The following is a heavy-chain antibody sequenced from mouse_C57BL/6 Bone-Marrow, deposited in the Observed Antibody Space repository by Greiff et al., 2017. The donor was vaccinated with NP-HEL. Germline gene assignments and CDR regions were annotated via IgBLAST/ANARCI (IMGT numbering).Heavy chain of an antibody. CDR1: GYTFTSYW. V-gene: IGHV1-50*01. CDR2: IDPSDSYT. Sequence: QVQLQQPGAELVKPGASVKLSCKASGYTFTSYWMQWVKQRPGQGLEWIGEIDPSDSYTNYNQKFKGKATLTVDTSSSTAYMQISSLTSEDSAVYYCAREGVITTVVFDYWGQGTTLTVSS. J-gene: IGHJ2*01. D-gene: IGHD1-1*01. CDR3: AREGVITTVVFDY.